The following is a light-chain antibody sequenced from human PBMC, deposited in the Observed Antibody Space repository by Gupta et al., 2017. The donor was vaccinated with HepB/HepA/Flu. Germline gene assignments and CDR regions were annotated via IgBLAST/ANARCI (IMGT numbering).Light chain of an antibody. CDR1: QSVGTS. V-gene: IGKV3-11*01. CDR2: DSS. CDR3: QQRTSWPVP. Sequence: EIVLTQSPSIFSLSPGERATLFCRTSQSVGTSLAWYQKKPGQPPRAVIYDSSNRATGVPARFSGSGSGTDFTLTISSLEPEDFAVYYCQQRTSWPVPFGGGTKVEVK. J-gene: IGKJ4*01.